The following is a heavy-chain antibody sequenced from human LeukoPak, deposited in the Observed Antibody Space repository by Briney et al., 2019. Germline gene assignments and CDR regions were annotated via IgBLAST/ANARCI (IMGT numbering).Heavy chain of an antibody. CDR3: ASGMVRGAAMVAEGWFDP. V-gene: IGHV4-59*01. CDR1: GGSISSYY. Sequence: SETLSLTCTVSGGSISSYYWSWIRQPPGKGLEWIGYIYYSGSTNYNPPLKTRVTISVDTSKNQFCLKLSSVTAADTAVYYCASGMVRGAAMVAEGWFDPWGQGTLVTVSS. J-gene: IGHJ5*02. CDR2: IYYSGST. D-gene: IGHD5-18*01.